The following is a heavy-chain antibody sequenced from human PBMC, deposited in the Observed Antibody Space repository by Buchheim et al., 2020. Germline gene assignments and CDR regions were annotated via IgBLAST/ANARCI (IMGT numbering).Heavy chain of an antibody. V-gene: IGHV1-46*01. CDR3: ARSRVVVGAYSLTVPYGMDV. J-gene: IGHJ6*02. CDR2: INPSGGGA. D-gene: IGHD2-15*01. CDR1: GYTFTSYF. Sequence: QVQLVQSGAEVKMPGASVKLSCKTFGYTFTSYFMHWLRQAPGQGPEWMGKINPSGGGATYAQKVQGRVSMTSDTSTKTFYMELSSLRSDDTAVYYCARSRVVVGAYSLTVPYGMDVWGQGTT.